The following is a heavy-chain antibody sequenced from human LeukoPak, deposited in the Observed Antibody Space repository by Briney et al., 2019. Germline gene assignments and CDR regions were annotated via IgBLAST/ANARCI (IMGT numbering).Heavy chain of an antibody. J-gene: IGHJ6*02. Sequence: ASVKVSCKASGYTFTNYYMHWVRQAPGQGLDWMGIINASGGSTNFAQRFQGRVTMTRDTSTSTVYMELSSLRSEDTAVYYCARGGIVVVPAAIRWGMDVWGQGTTVTVSS. CDR2: INASGGST. D-gene: IGHD2-2*02. CDR1: GYTFTNYY. V-gene: IGHV1-46*01. CDR3: ARGGIVVVPAAIRWGMDV.